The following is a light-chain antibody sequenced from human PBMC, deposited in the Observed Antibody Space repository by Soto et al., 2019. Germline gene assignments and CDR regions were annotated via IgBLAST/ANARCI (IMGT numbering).Light chain of an antibody. CDR1: QSVSSNY. V-gene: IGKV3-20*01. Sequence: EIVLTQSPGTLSLSPGERATLSCRASQSVSSNYLAWYQQRPGQAPRLLIFAASSRATGIPDRFSGSGSGTDSTLTISSLQPEDFAVYYCKQYGRPPNTFGQGTRLEIK. CDR2: AAS. CDR3: KQYGRPPNT. J-gene: IGKJ5*01.